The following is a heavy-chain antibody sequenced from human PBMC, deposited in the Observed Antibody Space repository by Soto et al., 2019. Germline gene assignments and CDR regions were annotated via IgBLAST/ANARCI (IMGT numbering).Heavy chain of an antibody. Sequence: QVQLVESGGGVVQPGRSLRLSCAASGFTFSSYGMHWVRQAPGKGLEWVAVIWYDGSNKYYADSVKGRFTISRDNSKNTLYVQMNSLRAEDTAVYYCARERGGYSDYYYGMDVWGQGTTVTVSS. D-gene: IGHD5-18*01. V-gene: IGHV3-33*01. CDR1: GFTFSSYG. J-gene: IGHJ6*02. CDR2: IWYDGSNK. CDR3: ARERGGYSDYYYGMDV.